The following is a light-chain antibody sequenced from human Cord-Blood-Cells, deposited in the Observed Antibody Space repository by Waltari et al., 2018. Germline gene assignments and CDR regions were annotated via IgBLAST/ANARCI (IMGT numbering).Light chain of an antibody. CDR3: QQYGSSHT. V-gene: IGKV3-20*01. Sequence: EIVLTQSPGTLSLSPGERATLSCRASQSVSSSYLAWYQQKPGQAPRLLLYAASSSATGIPDRFSGSGSGTDFTLTISRLEPEDFAVYYCQQYGSSHTFGQGTKLEIK. J-gene: IGKJ2*01. CDR1: QSVSSSY. CDR2: AAS.